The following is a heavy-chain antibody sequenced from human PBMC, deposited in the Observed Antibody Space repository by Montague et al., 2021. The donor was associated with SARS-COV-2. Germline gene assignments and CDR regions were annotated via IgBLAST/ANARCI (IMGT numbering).Heavy chain of an antibody. D-gene: IGHD1-1*01. CDR3: ARHAPFSDNYRRYPFNFDF. J-gene: IGHJ4*02. Sequence: SETLSLTCTVSGGAISTSSFHWGWVRQSPGMGLEWIATIYFSGSAYYNPSLKSRVSISIDTSKNKFSLQLTSVTAADTAVYYCARHAPFSDNYRRYPFNFDFGGQGTLVTVSS. CDR1: GGAISTSSFH. CDR2: IYFSGSA. V-gene: IGHV4-39*01.